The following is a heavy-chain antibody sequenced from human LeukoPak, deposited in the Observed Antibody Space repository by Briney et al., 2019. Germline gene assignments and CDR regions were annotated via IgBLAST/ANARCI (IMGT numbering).Heavy chain of an antibody. Sequence: PGGSLRLSCAASGFTFSSYAMHWVRQAPGKGLEWVAVISYDGSNKYYADSVKGRFTISRDNSKNTLYLQMNSLRAEDTAVYYCAKADVNEGGYFDYWGQGTLVAVSS. J-gene: IGHJ4*02. CDR1: GFTFSSYA. D-gene: IGHD1-1*01. CDR2: ISYDGSNK. V-gene: IGHV3-30-3*01. CDR3: AKADVNEGGYFDY.